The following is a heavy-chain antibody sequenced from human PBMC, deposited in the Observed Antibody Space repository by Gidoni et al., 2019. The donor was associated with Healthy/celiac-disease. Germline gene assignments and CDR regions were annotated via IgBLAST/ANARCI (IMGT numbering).Heavy chain of an antibody. CDR2: IIPIFGTA. Sequence: QVQLVQSGAEVKKPGSSVKVSCKASGGTFSSYAIRWVRQAPGQGLEWMGGIIPIFGTANYAQKFQGGVTITADESTSTAYMELSSLRSEDTAVYYCAITTYSSGWYSERPPKKYWYFDLWGRGTLVTVSS. J-gene: IGHJ2*01. CDR3: AITTYSSGWYSERPPKKYWYFDL. D-gene: IGHD6-19*01. V-gene: IGHV1-69*01. CDR1: GGTFSSYA.